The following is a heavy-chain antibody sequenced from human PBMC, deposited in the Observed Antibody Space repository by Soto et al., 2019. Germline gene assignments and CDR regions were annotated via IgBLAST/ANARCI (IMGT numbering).Heavy chain of an antibody. CDR3: ASLSAPVDY. CDR1: EISFGEYF. V-gene: IGHV3-74*01. Sequence: GGCRRLSCGASEISFGEYFMDWIRQVPGKGLQWLSEINTSATITNYADSLKGRFTISRDNAKNTLFLHMSSLRVDDTAVYYCASLSAPVDYWGQGTLGTVFS. J-gene: IGHJ4*02. CDR2: INTSATIT.